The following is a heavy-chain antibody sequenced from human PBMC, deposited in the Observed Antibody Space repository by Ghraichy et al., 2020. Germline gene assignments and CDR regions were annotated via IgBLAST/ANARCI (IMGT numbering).Heavy chain of an antibody. CDR3: ARGGYGSGSYTFDD. D-gene: IGHD3-10*01. CDR2: IYHSGST. J-gene: IGHJ4*02. V-gene: IGHV4-30-2*01. CDR1: GGSISSGGYS. Sequence: SETLSLTCAVSGGSISSGGYSWSWIRQPPGKCLEWIGYIYHSGSTYYNPSLKSLVTISVDRSKNQFSLKLSSVTAADPAVYYCARGGYGSGSYTFDDWRQGTLVTGSS.